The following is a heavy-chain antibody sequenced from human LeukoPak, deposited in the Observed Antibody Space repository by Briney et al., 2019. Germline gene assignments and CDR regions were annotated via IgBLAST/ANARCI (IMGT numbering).Heavy chain of an antibody. J-gene: IGHJ5*02. D-gene: IGHD2-15*01. CDR1: GFTFSSYA. Sequence: GGSLRLSCAASGFTFSSYAMSWVRQAPGKGLEWVSAISGSGGSTYYADSVKGRFTISRDNSKDTLYLQMNSLRAEDTAVYYCAKSPQDIVVVVAATPLFWFDPWGQGTLVTVSS. CDR2: ISGSGGST. V-gene: IGHV3-23*01. CDR3: AKSPQDIVVVVAATPLFWFDP.